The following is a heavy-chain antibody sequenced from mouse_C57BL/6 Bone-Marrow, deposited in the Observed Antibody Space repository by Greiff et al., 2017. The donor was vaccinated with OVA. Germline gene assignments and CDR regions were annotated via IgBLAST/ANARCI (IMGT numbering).Heavy chain of an antibody. Sequence: QVQLQQPGAELVMPGASVKLSCKASGYTFTSYWMHWVKQRPGQGLEWIGEIDPSDSYTNYTQKFKGQSTLTVDHSSRTAYMQLSSLTSEDSAVYYCARGDDNLCYAMDYWGQGTPVTVSS. CDR3: ARGDDNLCYAMDY. J-gene: IGHJ4*01. CDR1: GYTFTSYW. D-gene: IGHD2-13*01. CDR2: IDPSDSYT. V-gene: IGHV1-69*01.